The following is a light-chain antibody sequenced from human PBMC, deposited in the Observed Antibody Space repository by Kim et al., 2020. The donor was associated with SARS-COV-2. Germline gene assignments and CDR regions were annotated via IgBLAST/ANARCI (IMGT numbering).Light chain of an antibody. CDR1: SCDVGGYNY. V-gene: IGLV2-8*01. CDR3: SSYTGSNTYV. Sequence: QSALTQPPSASGSPGQSVTISCTGTSCDVGGYNYVSWYQQHPGKAPKLMIYEVSKRPSGVPDRFSASKSGNTASLTVSGLQAEDEADYYCSSYTGSNTYVFGTGTKVTVL. CDR2: EVS. J-gene: IGLJ1*01.